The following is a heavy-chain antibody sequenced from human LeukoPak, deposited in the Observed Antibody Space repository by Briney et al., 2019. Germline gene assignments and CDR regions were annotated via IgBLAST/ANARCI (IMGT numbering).Heavy chain of an antibody. V-gene: IGHV3-23*01. CDR1: GFTFSSYG. CDR2: ISGSGGST. D-gene: IGHD1-20*01. Sequence: PGGSLRLSCAASGFTFSSYGMSWVRQAPGKGLEWVSAISGSGGSTYYADSVKGRFTISRDNSKNTLYLQMNSLRAEDTAVYYCAMGPLTGDQYYYYMDVWGKGTTVTISS. J-gene: IGHJ6*03. CDR3: AMGPLTGDQYYYYMDV.